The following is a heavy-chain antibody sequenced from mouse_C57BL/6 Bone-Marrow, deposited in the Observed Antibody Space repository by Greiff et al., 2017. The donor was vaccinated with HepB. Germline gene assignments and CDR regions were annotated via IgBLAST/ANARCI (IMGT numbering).Heavy chain of an antibody. J-gene: IGHJ1*03. CDR3: ARDYYGSSYVGYFDV. CDR1: GFSINSDCY. Sequence: EVKLMESGPSLVRPSQTLSLTCTVTGFSINSDCYWIWIRQFPGNKLEYIGYTFYSGITYYNPSLESRTYITRDTSKNQFSLKLSSVTTEDTATYYCARDYYGSSYVGYFDVWGTGTTVTVSS. D-gene: IGHD1-1*01. V-gene: IGHV3-3*01. CDR2: TFYSGIT.